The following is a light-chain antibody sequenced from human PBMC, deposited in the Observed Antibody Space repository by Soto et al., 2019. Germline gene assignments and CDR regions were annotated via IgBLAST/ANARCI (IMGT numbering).Light chain of an antibody. CDR2: DVN. CDR3: SSYTTPATRR. CDR1: SSDVGAYNF. Sequence: QSVLTQPASVSGSPGQSITISCTGTSSDVGAYNFVSWYQHHPGKAPQLIIYDVNNRPSGVSDRFSGSKSGNTASLTISGLQAEDEADYYCSSYTTPATRRFGGGTKLTVL. V-gene: IGLV2-14*03. J-gene: IGLJ2*01.